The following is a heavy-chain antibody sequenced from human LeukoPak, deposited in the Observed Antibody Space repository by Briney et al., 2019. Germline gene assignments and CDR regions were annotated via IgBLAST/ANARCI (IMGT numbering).Heavy chain of an antibody. CDR1: RGPLCFHY. Sequence: KASETLSLTCGGYRGPLCFHYCSSIRQPPGKGLEWIGEINHSGSTNYNPSLKSRVTISVDTSKNQFSLKLSSVTAADTAVYYCARGIRACLLSRPRGWFDPWGQGTLVTVSS. CDR3: ARGIRACLLSRPRGWFDP. J-gene: IGHJ5*02. V-gene: IGHV4-34*01. CDR2: INHSGST. D-gene: IGHD3-16*01.